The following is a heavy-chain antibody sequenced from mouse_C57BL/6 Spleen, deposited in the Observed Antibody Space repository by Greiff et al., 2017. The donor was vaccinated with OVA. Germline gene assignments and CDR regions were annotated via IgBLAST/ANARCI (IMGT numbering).Heavy chain of an antibody. CDR1: GYTFTSYG. J-gene: IGHJ4*01. V-gene: IGHV1-81*01. Sequence: QVQLQQSGAELARPGASVKLSCKASGYTFTSYGISWVKQRTGQGLEWIGEIYPRSGNTYYNEKFKGKATLTADKSSSTAYMELRRLTSEDSAVYFCARSGFYSNYDYDKDYWGQGTSVTVYS. D-gene: IGHD2-5*01. CDR3: ARSGFYSNYDYDKDY. CDR2: IYPRSGNT.